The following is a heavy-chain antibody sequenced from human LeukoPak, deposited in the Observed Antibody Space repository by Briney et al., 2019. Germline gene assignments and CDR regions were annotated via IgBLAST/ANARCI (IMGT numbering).Heavy chain of an antibody. CDR3: ATLGRGYSPNP. J-gene: IGHJ5*02. CDR1: GYTFTGYY. V-gene: IGHV1-2*06. Sequence: GASVKVSCKXSGYTFTGYYMHWVRQAPGQGLEWMGRINPNSGGTNYSQKFQGRVTMTRDTSISTAYMELSRLISDDTAVYYCATLGRGYSPNPWGQGTLVTVSS. D-gene: IGHD5-18*01. CDR2: INPNSGGT.